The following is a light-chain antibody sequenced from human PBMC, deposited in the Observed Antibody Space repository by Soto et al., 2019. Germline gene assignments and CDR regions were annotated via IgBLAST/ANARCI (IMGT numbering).Light chain of an antibody. CDR3: TSYASNSAAV. V-gene: IGLV2-14*03. J-gene: IGLJ2*01. Sequence: QSVLTQPASVSGSPGQSITISCTGTSSDVGGHDYVSWYQHHPGKAPKLMIYDVSNRPSGVSNRFSGSKSGNTASLTISGLQADDEADYYCTSYASNSAAVFGGGTKLTVL. CDR2: DVS. CDR1: SSDVGGHDY.